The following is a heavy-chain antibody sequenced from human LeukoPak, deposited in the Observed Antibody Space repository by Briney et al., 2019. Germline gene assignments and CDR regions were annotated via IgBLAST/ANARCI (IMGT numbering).Heavy chain of an antibody. D-gene: IGHD6-6*01. J-gene: IGHJ4*02. CDR2: IIPIFGTA. V-gene: IGHV1-69*05. Sequence: SVKVSCKASGGTFSSYAISWVRQAPGQGLEWMGGIIPIFGTANYAQKFQGRVTITTDESTSTAYMELSSLRSEDTAVYYCAREKLQLLGYDYWGQGTLVTVSS. CDR1: GGTFSSYA. CDR3: AREKLQLLGYDY.